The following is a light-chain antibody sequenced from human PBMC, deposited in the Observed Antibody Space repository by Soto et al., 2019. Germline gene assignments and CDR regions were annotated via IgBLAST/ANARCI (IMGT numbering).Light chain of an antibody. CDR3: QHYGSSSWT. CDR2: AAS. CDR1: QSISSSD. V-gene: IGKV3-20*01. Sequence: EIVLKQSPGTLSLSPGERATLSCRASQSISSSDLAWYQHRPGQAPRLLIYAASSRATGIPVRFSGSGSGTDFTLSISRLEPEDFAVYYCQHYGSSSWTFGQGTKVDIK. J-gene: IGKJ1*01.